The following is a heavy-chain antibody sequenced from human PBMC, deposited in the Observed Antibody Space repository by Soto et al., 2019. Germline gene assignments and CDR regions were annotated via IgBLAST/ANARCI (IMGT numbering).Heavy chain of an antibody. J-gene: IGHJ4*02. CDR2: INGDGSSI. CDR3: TRGASGYGNFDY. CDR1: GFSFSTW. V-gene: IGHV3-74*01. D-gene: IGHD5-12*01. Sequence: EVQLVESGGGVVQPGGSLRLSCAASGFSFSTWMHWVRQAPGKGLEWLSRINGDGSSISYADSVKGRFTVSRDNAKNTLYLQINSLTAADTAVYYCTRGASGYGNFDYWGQGVLLTVSS.